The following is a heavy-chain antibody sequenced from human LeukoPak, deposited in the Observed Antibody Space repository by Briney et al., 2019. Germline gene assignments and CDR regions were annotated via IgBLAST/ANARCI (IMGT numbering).Heavy chain of an antibody. CDR1: GFTFSSYW. CDR2: IKQDGSEK. CDR3: ARGGGYSSGWSRNDY. J-gene: IGHJ4*02. V-gene: IGHV3-7*01. Sequence: GGSLRLSCAASGFTFSSYWMSWVRQAPGKGLEWVANIKQDGSEKYYVDSVKGRFTISRDNSKNTLYLQMNSLRAEDTAVYYCARGGGYSSGWSRNDYWGQGTLVTVSS. D-gene: IGHD6-19*01.